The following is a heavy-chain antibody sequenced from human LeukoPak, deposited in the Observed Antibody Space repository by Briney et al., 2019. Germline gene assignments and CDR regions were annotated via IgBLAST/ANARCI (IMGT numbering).Heavy chain of an antibody. V-gene: IGHV4-38-2*02. CDR2: IYHSGST. D-gene: IGHD2-2*02. CDR1: GYSIGSISSTYY. J-gene: IGHJ4*02. Sequence: SETLSLTCTVSGYSIGSISSTYYWGWVRQSPGKGLEWIGSIYHSGSTYYNPSLQSRVTISIDTSKNQFSLKLSSVTAADTAVYYCARRRYCSSTSCYKFDYWGQGTLVTVSS. CDR3: ARRRYCSSTSCYKFDY.